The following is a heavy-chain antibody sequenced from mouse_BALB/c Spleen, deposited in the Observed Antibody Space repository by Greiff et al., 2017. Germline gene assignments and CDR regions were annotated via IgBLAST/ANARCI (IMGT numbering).Heavy chain of an antibody. D-gene: IGHD2-2*01. CDR3: ARSQGYGYGPWFAY. Sequence: EVQLVESGGGLVKPGGSLKLSCAASGFTFSSYAMSWVRQTPEKRLEWVASISSGGSTYYSDSVKGRFTISRDNARNILYLQMSSLRSEDTAMYYCARSQGYGYGPWFAYWGQGTLVTVSA. V-gene: IGHV5-6-5*01. CDR2: ISSGGST. CDR1: GFTFSSYA. J-gene: IGHJ3*01.